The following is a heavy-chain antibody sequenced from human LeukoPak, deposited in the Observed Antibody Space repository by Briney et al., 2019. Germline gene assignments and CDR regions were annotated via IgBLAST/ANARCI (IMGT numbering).Heavy chain of an antibody. CDR2: IVVGSGNT. J-gene: IGHJ4*02. CDR3: ARAVPERYSYGYHY. V-gene: IGHV1-58*02. D-gene: IGHD5-18*01. CDR1: GFTFTSSA. Sequence: SVKVSCKASGFTFTSSAMQWVRQARGQRLEWIGWIVVGSGNTNYAQKFQERVTITRDMSTSTAYMELSSLRSEDTAVYYCARAVPERYSYGYHYWGQGTLVTVSS.